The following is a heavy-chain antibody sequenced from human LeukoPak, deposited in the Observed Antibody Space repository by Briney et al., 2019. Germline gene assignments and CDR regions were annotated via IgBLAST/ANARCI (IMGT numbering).Heavy chain of an antibody. CDR1: GFTFSSYA. D-gene: IGHD1/OR15-1a*01. Sequence: GGSLRLSCAASGFTFSSYAMSWVRQAPVKGLEWVSAISITGGSTYYADSVKGRFTISRDTSKNTLYLQMNSLRAEDTAVYYCAKGFLGNIDYWGQGTLVTVSS. CDR3: AKGFLGNIDY. CDR2: ISITGGST. V-gene: IGHV3-23*01. J-gene: IGHJ4*02.